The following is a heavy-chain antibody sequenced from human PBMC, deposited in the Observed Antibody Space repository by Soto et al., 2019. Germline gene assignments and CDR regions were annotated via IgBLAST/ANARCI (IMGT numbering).Heavy chain of an antibody. CDR2: IIPIFGTA. D-gene: IGHD6-13*01. Sequence: SVKVSCRASGGTFSSYVISWVRQAPGQGLEWMGGIIPIFGTANYAQKFQGRVTITADKSTSTAYMELSSLISEDTAVYYCARVARIAAAGTELKRFDRCGQGTLVTFSS. V-gene: IGHV1-69*06. CDR3: ARVARIAAAGTELKRFDR. CDR1: GGTFSSYV. J-gene: IGHJ5*02.